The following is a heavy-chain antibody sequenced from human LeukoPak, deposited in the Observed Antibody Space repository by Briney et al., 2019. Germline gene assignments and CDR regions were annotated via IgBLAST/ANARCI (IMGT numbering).Heavy chain of an antibody. CDR2: IYYSGST. J-gene: IGHJ4*02. D-gene: IGHD6-19*01. Sequence: SETLSLTCTVSGGSISSSYWSWIRQPPGKGLERIGYIYYSGSTNYNPSLKSRVTISVDTSKNQFSLKLSSVTAADTAVYYCARDYGSGWYYFDYWGQGTLVTVSS. CDR3: ARDYGSGWYYFDY. CDR1: GGSISSSY. V-gene: IGHV4-59*01.